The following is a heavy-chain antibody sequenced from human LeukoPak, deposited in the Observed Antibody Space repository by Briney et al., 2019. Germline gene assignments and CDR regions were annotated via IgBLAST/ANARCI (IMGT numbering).Heavy chain of an antibody. CDR2: IYYSGST. V-gene: IGHV4-59*01. D-gene: IGHD1-26*01. J-gene: IGHJ6*02. CDR3: ARGRSNYYGMDV. CDR1: GVSISSYY. Sequence: SETLSLTCTVSGVSISSYYWSWIRQPPGKGLEWIGYIYYSGSTNYSPSLKSRVTISVDTSKNQFSLKLSSVTAADTAVYYCARGRSNYYGMDVWGQGTTVTVSS.